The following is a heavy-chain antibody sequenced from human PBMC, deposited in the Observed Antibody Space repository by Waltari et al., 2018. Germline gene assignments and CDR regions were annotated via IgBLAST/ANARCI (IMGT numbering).Heavy chain of an antibody. J-gene: IGHJ2*01. V-gene: IGHV4-30-2*01. CDR2: IYHSGST. CDR3: ARDYSNARGYFDL. CDR1: GGSISSGGYS. D-gene: IGHD4-4*01. Sequence: QLQLQESGSGLVKPSQTLSLTCAVSGGSISSGGYSWSWIRQPPGKGLEWIGYIYHSGSTYDNPSLKSRVTISVDRSKNQFSLKLSSVTAADTAVYYCARDYSNARGYFDLWGRGTLVTVSS.